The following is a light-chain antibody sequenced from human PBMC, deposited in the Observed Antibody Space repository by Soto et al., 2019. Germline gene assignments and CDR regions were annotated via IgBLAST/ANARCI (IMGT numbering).Light chain of an antibody. J-gene: IGKJ4*01. CDR1: QSVLYSSNNKNY. CDR3: QQYSSTTRTT. CDR2: WTS. V-gene: IGKV4-1*01. Sequence: DIVMTQSPDSLAVSLGERATINCKSSQSVLYSSNNKNYLAWYQQKPGQPPKLLIYWTSTRESGVPHRFSGSASRTDFTLTISCLLAEDVAVYYYQQYSSTTRTTFGGGTKVELK.